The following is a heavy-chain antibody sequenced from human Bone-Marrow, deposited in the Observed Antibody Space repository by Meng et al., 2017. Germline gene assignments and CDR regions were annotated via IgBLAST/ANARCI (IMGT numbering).Heavy chain of an antibody. CDR3: ARGYCGGDCYIPFDNWFDP. Sequence: QVQLQESGPGLVKPSGTLSLTCAVSGGSISSSNWWSWVRQPPGKGLEWIGYIYHSGSTYYNPSLKSRVTISVDRSKNQFSLKLSSVTAADTAVYYCARGYCGGDCYIPFDNWFDPWGQGTLVTVSS. CDR2: IYHSGST. J-gene: IGHJ5*02. CDR1: GGSISSSNW. D-gene: IGHD2-21*02. V-gene: IGHV4-4*02.